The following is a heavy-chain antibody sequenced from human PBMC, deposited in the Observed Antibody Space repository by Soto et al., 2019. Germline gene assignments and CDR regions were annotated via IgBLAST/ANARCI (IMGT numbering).Heavy chain of an antibody. V-gene: IGHV3-74*01. Sequence: GGSLRLSCAVSGFTFSNYVMHWVRQAPGKGLVWVSRVSHDGSTTSYADSVKGRFTISRDNSKNTLYLQMNSLRDEDTAVYYCARDLDWVLYDYWGQGTPVTVSS. CDR1: GFTFSNYV. CDR2: VSHDGSTT. D-gene: IGHD3-3*01. CDR3: ARDLDWVLYDY. J-gene: IGHJ4*02.